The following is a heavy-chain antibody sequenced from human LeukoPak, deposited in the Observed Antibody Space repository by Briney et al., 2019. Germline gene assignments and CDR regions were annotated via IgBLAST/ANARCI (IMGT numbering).Heavy chain of an antibody. CDR1: GFTFNRYW. Sequence: SGGSLRLSCAASGFTFNRYWMSWVRQATGKGLKWVANIKQDGSEKYYVDSVKGRFTISRDNAKNSLYLQMNSLRAEDTAVYYCARGGATTMMLGSGDYWGQGTLVTVSS. CDR2: IKQDGSEK. CDR3: ARGGATTMMLGSGDY. D-gene: IGHD1-26*01. J-gene: IGHJ4*02. V-gene: IGHV3-7*03.